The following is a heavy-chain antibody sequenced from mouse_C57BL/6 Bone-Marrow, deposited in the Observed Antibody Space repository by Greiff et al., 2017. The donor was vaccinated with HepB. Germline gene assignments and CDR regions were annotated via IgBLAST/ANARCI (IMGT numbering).Heavy chain of an antibody. J-gene: IGHJ3*01. V-gene: IGHV1-82*01. CDR1: GYAFSSSW. CDR3: ARRSDGPRALWFAY. D-gene: IGHD2-3*01. Sequence: QVQLQQSGPELVKPGASVKISCKASGYAFSSSWMNWVKQRPGKGLEWIGRIYPGDGDTNYNGKFKGQATLPADKYSSTAYMQLSSLTSEDSAVYFCARRSDGPRALWFAYWGQGTLVTVSA. CDR2: IYPGDGDT.